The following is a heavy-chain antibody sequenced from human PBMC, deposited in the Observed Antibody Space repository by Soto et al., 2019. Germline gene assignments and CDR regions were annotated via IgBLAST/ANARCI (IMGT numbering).Heavy chain of an antibody. D-gene: IGHD2-15*01. CDR2: ISGSGGST. CDR3: AKLKDIVVVVAAFDY. J-gene: IGHJ4*02. CDR1: GFIFSSYA. Sequence: GGSLRLSCAASGFIFSSYAMSWVRQAPGKGLEWVSAISGSGGSTYYADSVKGRFTISRDNSKNTLYLQMNSLRAEDTAVYYCAKLKDIVVVVAAFDYWGQGTLVTVSS. V-gene: IGHV3-23*01.